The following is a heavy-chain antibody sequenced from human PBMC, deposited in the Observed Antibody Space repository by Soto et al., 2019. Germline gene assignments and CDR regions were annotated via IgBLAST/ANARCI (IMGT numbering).Heavy chain of an antibody. CDR2: IWYDGSNK. CDR3: AREVVGATTVDYFDY. D-gene: IGHD1-26*01. V-gene: IGHV3-33*01. Sequence: QVQLVESGGGVVQPGRSLRLSCAASGFTFSSYGMHWVRQAPGKGLEWVAVIWYDGSNKYYADSVKGRFTISRDNSKNTLYLQMNSLRAEDTAVYYSAREVVGATTVDYFDYWGQGTLVTVSS. CDR1: GFTFSSYG. J-gene: IGHJ4*02.